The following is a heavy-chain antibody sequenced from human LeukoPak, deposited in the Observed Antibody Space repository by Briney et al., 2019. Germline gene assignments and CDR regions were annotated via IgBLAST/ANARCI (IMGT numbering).Heavy chain of an antibody. D-gene: IGHD5-18*01. CDR1: GFTFSSYG. V-gene: IGHV3-30*03. CDR3: ARLGEDSYGYQTDFDY. Sequence: GGSLRLSCAASGFTFSSYGMHWVRQAPGKGLDWVAFTSYDGTKNYYADSVKGRFTISRDNSKNTLFLQMNSLRPEDTAVYYCARLGEDSYGYQTDFDYWGQGILVTVSS. J-gene: IGHJ4*02. CDR2: TSYDGTKN.